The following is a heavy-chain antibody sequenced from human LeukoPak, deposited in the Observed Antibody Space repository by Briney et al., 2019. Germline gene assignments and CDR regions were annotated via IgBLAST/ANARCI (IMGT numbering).Heavy chain of an antibody. CDR2: IYTSGST. Sequence: SETLSLTCTVSGGSISSYYWSWIRQPAGKGLEWIGRIYTSGSTNYNPSLKSRVTMSVDTSKNQFSLKLSSVTAADTAVYYCARDEHYYDSSGYSKPLDHWGQGTLVTVSS. V-gene: IGHV4-4*07. CDR3: ARDEHYYDSSGYSKPLDH. CDR1: GGSISSYY. J-gene: IGHJ4*02. D-gene: IGHD3-22*01.